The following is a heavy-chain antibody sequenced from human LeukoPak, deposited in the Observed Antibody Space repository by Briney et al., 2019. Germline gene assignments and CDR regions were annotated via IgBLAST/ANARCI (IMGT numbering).Heavy chain of an antibody. CDR3: GKEGGA. Sequence: GGSLRLSCEASGFRFSDFTMTWVRQAPGKGPEWVSAIGGRGGSTYYADSVGGRFTISRGNSKDLVYLQMNSLKVEDTATYYCGKEGGAWGQGTKVTVSS. CDR1: GFRFSDFT. V-gene: IGHV3-23*01. J-gene: IGHJ5*02. D-gene: IGHD3-16*01. CDR2: IGGRGGST.